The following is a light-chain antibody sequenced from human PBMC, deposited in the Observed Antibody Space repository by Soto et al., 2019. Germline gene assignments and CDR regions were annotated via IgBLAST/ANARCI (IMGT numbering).Light chain of an antibody. V-gene: IGLV2-8*01. CDR2: EVT. J-gene: IGLJ2*01. Sequence: QSALTQPPSASGSPGQSVTISCTGTRSDVGDYNYVSWYQQHPGKAPKLLIYEVTKRPSGVPDRFSGSKSANTASLTVSGLQAEDEADYYCSSYAGSENVEVFGGGTKLTVL. CDR1: RSDVGDYNY. CDR3: SSYAGSENVEV.